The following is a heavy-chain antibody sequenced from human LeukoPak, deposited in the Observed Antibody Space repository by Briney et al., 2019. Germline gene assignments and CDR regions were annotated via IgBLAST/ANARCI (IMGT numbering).Heavy chain of an antibody. V-gene: IGHV4-4*07. J-gene: IGHJ5*02. CDR3: ARVRKRTAMEFDP. CDR2: IYTTGTT. D-gene: IGHD5-18*01. CDR1: GDSITSYY. Sequence: SETLSLTCTVSGDSITSYYWSWIRQSAEKGLEWIGRIYTTGTTNYNPSLKGRVTVSVDTSKNQFFLKLRSVTAADTAVYYCARVRKRTAMEFDPWGQGTLVTVSS.